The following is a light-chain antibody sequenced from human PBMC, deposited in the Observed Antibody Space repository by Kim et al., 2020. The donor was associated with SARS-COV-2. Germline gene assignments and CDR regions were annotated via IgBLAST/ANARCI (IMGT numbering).Light chain of an antibody. CDR3: QQRIKWPRT. CDR1: DSVSNY. V-gene: IGKV3-11*01. J-gene: IGKJ1*01. CDR2: GAS. Sequence: LSPGDRATLSCWTSDSVSNYLAWYQQKPGQPPRLLIYGASNRAPGIPARFSGSGSGSAFTLTISSLEPEDFAVYYCQQRIKWPRTFGQGTKVDIK.